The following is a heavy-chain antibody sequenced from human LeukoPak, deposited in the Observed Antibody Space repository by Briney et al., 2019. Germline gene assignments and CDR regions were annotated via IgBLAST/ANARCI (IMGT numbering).Heavy chain of an antibody. D-gene: IGHD2/OR15-2a*01. CDR3: VSFYETY. Sequence: GGSLRLSCAASGFIFTKYWMHWVRQAPGKGLVWVPHVNSDGSATSYADSVKGRFTISRDNAKNTVYLQMNSLRAEDTAVYYCVSFYETYWGRGTLVTVSS. V-gene: IGHV3-74*01. J-gene: IGHJ4*02. CDR2: VNSDGSAT. CDR1: GFIFTKYW.